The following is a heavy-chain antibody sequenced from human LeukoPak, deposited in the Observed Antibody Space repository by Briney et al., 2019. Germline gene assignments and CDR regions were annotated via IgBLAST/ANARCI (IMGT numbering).Heavy chain of an antibody. CDR2: ISTGENT. CDR3: ARPRAMRTGVGRYFDL. J-gene: IGHJ2*01. D-gene: IGHD1-1*01. CDR1: GFTFTSYA. Sequence: GGSLRLSCAASGFTFTSYAMSRIRQPPGKGLEWVSAISTGENTYYAASVKGRFTISRDNSKNTLYLQMNSLRAEDTATYYCARPRAMRTGVGRYFDLWGRGTLVTVSS. V-gene: IGHV3-23*01.